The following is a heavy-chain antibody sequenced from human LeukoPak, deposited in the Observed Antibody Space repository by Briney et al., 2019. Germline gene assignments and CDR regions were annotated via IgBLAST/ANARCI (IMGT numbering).Heavy chain of an antibody. CDR3: TREHRWLVLDAFDI. D-gene: IGHD6-19*01. J-gene: IGHJ3*02. CDR2: ISASGRTN. CDR1: EFIFSDYD. V-gene: IGHV3-48*03. Sequence: GGSLRLSGDASEFIFSDYDMNWVRQAPGKGREWVAHISASGRTNYYADAVKGRFTISRDNAKNTLYLEMDSLRTVDTAVYYCTREHRWLVLDAFDIWGQGTMVTVSS.